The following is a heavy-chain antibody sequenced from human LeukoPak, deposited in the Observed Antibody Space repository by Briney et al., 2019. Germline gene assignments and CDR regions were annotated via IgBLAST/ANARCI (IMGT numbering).Heavy chain of an antibody. CDR1: GGSFSGYY. D-gene: IGHD2-15*01. CDR2: INHSGST. CDR3: AREKYCSGGSCLDY. J-gene: IGHJ4*02. Sequence: PSETLSLTCAVYGGSFSGYYWSWIRQPPGKGLEWIGEINHSGSTNYNPSLKSRVTISVDTSKNQFSLKLSSVTAAATAVYYCAREKYCSGGSCLDYWGQGTLVTVSS. V-gene: IGHV4-34*01.